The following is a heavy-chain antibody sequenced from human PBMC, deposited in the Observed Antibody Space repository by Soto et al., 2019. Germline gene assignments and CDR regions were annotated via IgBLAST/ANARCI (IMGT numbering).Heavy chain of an antibody. D-gene: IGHD3-10*01. Sequence: QVQLVQSGAEVKKPGASVKVSCKASGYTFTSYDINWVRQAAGQGLEWMGWMNPSSGNKAYAQKFQGGAPSTRTTSLSTAYMELASLRSDDTAVYYCARGGVPRGAFDIWGQGTLVSVTS. CDR2: MNPSSGNK. J-gene: IGHJ3*02. V-gene: IGHV1-8*01. CDR3: ARGGVPRGAFDI. CDR1: GYTFTSYD.